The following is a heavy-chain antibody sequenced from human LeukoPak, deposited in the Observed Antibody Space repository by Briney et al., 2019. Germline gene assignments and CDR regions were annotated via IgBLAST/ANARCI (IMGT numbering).Heavy chain of an antibody. D-gene: IGHD1-1*01. CDR1: GFTFSSYS. Sequence: GGSLRLSCEASGFTFSSYSMKWVRQAPGKGLEWVSCISSTSSYKYYADSVKGRFTISRDNAKNSLYLQLNSLRAKDTALYYCVRPRSPASNDGGYWGQGTLVTVSS. V-gene: IGHV3-21*01. CDR3: VRPRSPASNDGGY. J-gene: IGHJ4*02. CDR2: ISSTSSYK.